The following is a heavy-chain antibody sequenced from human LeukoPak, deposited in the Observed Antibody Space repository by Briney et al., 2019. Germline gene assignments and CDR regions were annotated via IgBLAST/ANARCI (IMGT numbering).Heavy chain of an antibody. J-gene: IGHJ4*02. CDR3: ARGDDSSGYYYQPLFDY. CDR1: GGSISSGGYY. D-gene: IGHD3-22*01. CDR2: IYYSGST. V-gene: IGHV4-31*03. Sequence: SETLSLTCTVSGGSISSGGYYWSWIRQHPGKGLEWIGYIYYSGSTYYNPSLKSRVTISVDTSKNQFSLKLSSVTAADTAVYYCARGDDSSGYYYQPLFDYWGQGTLVTVSS.